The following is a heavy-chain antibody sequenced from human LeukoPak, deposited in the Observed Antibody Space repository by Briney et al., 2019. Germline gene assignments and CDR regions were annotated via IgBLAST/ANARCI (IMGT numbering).Heavy chain of an antibody. D-gene: IGHD5-18*01. CDR2: IYYSGST. CDR1: GGSISSSSYY. CDR3: ARVGRGYSYGKGYFDY. V-gene: IGHV4-39*07. Sequence: SETLSLTCTVSGGSISSSSYYWGWIRQPPGKGLEWIGSIYYSGSTYYNPSLKSRVTISVDTSKNQFSLKLSSVTAADTAVYYCARVGRGYSYGKGYFDYWGQGTLVTVSS. J-gene: IGHJ4*02.